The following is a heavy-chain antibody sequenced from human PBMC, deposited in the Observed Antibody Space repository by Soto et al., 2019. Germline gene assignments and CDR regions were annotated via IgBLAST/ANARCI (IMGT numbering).Heavy chain of an antibody. CDR1: GFTFSSYA. Sequence: EVQLLESGGGLVQPGGSLRLSCAASGFTFSSYAMSWIRQAPGKGLEWVSAISGSGGSTYYADSVKGRFTISRDNSKNTLYLQMNSLRAEDTAVYYCAKDPTYYYDLTGMDVWGQGTTVTVSS. CDR3: AKDPTYYYDLTGMDV. V-gene: IGHV3-23*01. J-gene: IGHJ6*02. D-gene: IGHD3-22*01. CDR2: ISGSGGST.